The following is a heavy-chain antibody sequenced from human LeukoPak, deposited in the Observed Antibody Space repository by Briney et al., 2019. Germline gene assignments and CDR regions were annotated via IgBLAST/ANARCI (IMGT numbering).Heavy chain of an antibody. J-gene: IGHJ4*02. CDR3: ARATWGSPPDY. D-gene: IGHD3-16*01. CDR2: MNPNSGNT. CDR1: GYTFTSYD. Sequence: ASVKVSCKASGYTFTSYDINWVRQATGQGPEWMGWMNPNSGNTGYAQKFQGRVTITRNTSISTAYMELSSLRSEDTAVYCCARATWGSPPDYWGQGTLVTVSS. V-gene: IGHV1-8*03.